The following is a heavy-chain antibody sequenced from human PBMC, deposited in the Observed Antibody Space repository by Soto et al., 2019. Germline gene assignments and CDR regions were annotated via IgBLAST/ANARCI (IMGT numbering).Heavy chain of an antibody. Sequence: GGSLRLSCAASGFTFDDYTMHWVRQAPGKGLEWVSLISWDGGSTYYADSVKGRFTISRDNSKNSLYLQMNSLRTEDNALCYCEKDRDSSSSWTRSYYSGMDVWGQGTTVTVSS. CDR3: EKDRDSSSSWTRSYYSGMDV. CDR2: ISWDGGST. V-gene: IGHV3-43*01. CDR1: GFTFDDYT. J-gene: IGHJ6*02. D-gene: IGHD6-6*01.